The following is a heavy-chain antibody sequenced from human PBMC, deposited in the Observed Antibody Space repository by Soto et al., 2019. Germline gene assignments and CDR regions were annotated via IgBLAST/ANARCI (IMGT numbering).Heavy chain of an antibody. D-gene: IGHD5-12*01. CDR1: GGSISSYY. Sequence: QVQLQESGPGLVKPSETLSLTCTVSGGSISSYYWSWIRQPPGTRLEWIGYIYYSGSTNYNPSLKSLVTISVDTSKNQFSLELRSVTAADTAVYYCARDSVGSGYDWGQGTLVTVSS. V-gene: IGHV4-59*01. CDR3: ARDSVGSGYD. CDR2: IYYSGST. J-gene: IGHJ4*02.